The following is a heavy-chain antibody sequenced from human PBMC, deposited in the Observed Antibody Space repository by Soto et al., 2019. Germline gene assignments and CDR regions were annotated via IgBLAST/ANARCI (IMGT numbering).Heavy chain of an antibody. CDR3: ARGSTYYYGSGRGRWFDP. D-gene: IGHD3-10*01. CDR1: GGSFSGYY. CDR2: INHSGST. V-gene: IGHV4-34*01. J-gene: IGHJ5*02. Sequence: PSETLSLTCAVYGGSFSGYYWSWIRQPPGKGLEWIGEINHSGSTNYNPSLKSRVTISVDTSKNQFSLKLSSVTAADTAVYYCARGSTYYYGSGRGRWFDPWGQGTLVTVSS.